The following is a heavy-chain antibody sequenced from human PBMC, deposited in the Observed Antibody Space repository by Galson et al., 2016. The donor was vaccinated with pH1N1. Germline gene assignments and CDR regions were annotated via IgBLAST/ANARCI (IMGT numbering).Heavy chain of an antibody. CDR2: TYYRSKWYN. V-gene: IGHV6-1*01. CDR3: ARGVIDYDFWSGYQDHAAFDI. CDR1: GDSVSSNSAT. Sequence: CAISGDSVSSNSATWGWIRQSPSRGLEWLGRTYYRSKWYNDYAESVKSRIIISPDTSKNQLSLQLNSVTPADTAVYYCARGVIDYDFWSGYQDHAAFDIWGQGTMVIVSS. D-gene: IGHD3-3*01. J-gene: IGHJ3*02.